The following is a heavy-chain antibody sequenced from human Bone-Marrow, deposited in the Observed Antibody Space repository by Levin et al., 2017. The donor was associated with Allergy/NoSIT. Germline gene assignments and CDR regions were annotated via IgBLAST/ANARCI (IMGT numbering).Heavy chain of an antibody. J-gene: IGHJ6*03. CDR3: ARGAPLGGDYYYMDV. CDR2: IIPIFGTA. Sequence: PVASVKVSCKASGGTFSSYAISWVRQAPGQGLEWMGGIIPIFGTANYAQKFQGRVTITADKSTSTAYMELSSLRSEDTAVYYCARGAPLGGDYYYMDVWGKGTTVTVSS. D-gene: IGHD3-16*01. CDR1: GGTFSSYA. V-gene: IGHV1-69*06.